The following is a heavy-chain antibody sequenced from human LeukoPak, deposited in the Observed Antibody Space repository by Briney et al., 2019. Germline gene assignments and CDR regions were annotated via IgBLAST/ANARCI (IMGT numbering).Heavy chain of an antibody. CDR1: GGSISSYY. Sequence: SETLSLTCTVSGGSISSYYWSWIRQPPGKGLEWIGYIYYSGSTNYNPSLKSRVTISVDTSKNQFSLKLSSVTAADTAVYYCARYSYGLRRYYFDYWGQGTLVTVSS. J-gene: IGHJ4*02. V-gene: IGHV4-59*12. D-gene: IGHD5-18*01. CDR3: ARYSYGLRRYYFDY. CDR2: IYYSGST.